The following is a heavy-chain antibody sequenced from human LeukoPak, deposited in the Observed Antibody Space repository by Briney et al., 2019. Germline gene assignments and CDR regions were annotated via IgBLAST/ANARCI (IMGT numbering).Heavy chain of an antibody. D-gene: IGHD2-2*02. Sequence: GGSLRLSCAASGFTFSSYSMNWVRQAPGKGLEWVSSISSSSSYIYYADSVKGRFTISRDNSKNTLYLQMNSLRAEDTAVYYCAKGVVVVPGAIPWFDPWGQGTLVTVSS. CDR3: AKGVVVVPGAIPWFDP. CDR1: GFTFSSYS. CDR2: ISSSSSYI. J-gene: IGHJ5*02. V-gene: IGHV3-21*01.